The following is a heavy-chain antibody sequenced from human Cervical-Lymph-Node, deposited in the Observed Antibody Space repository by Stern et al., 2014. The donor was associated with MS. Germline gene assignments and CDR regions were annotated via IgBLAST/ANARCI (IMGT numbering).Heavy chain of an antibody. CDR1: GGTFHSFD. CDR3: TRHQAGIAAD. J-gene: IGHJ4*02. CDR2: IIATFGTA. Sequence: QMQLVQSGTEVKKPGSSVKVSCKASGGTFHSFDISWVRQAPGQGLEWLGGIIATFGTASYAQKLQGRVTFTVDESTSTVYMELSSLRAEDTAVYFCTRHQAGIAADWGQGTLVTVSS. D-gene: IGHD6-13*01. V-gene: IGHV1-69*01.